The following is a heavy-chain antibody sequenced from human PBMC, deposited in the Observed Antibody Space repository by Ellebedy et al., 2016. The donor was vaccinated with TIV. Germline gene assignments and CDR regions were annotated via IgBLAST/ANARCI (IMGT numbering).Heavy chain of an antibody. CDR1: GFTFSSYA. D-gene: IGHD6-13*01. V-gene: IGHV3-23*01. CDR2: ISGSGGST. CDR3: ARDFTAYSSSWYFDY. J-gene: IGHJ4*02. Sequence: GGSLRLXXAASGFTFSSYAMSWVRQAPGKGLEWVSAISGSGGSTYYADSVKGRFTISRDNSKNTLYLQMNSLRAEDTAVYYCARDFTAYSSSWYFDYWGQGTLVTVSS.